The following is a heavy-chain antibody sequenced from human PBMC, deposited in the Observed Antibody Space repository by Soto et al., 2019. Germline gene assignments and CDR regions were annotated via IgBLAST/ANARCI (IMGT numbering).Heavy chain of an antibody. CDR3: ARDVAMPSGLGLGY. Sequence: PGGSLSLSCAASGFVFSNYGIHWVRQAPGKGLEWVAFISNDGSKKYYGDSVKGRFTISRDNSENTVYLQMTSLRPDDTAVFYCARDVAMPSGLGLGYWGQGTLVTVSS. CDR1: GFVFSNYG. J-gene: IGHJ4*02. D-gene: IGHD6-19*01. V-gene: IGHV3-30*03. CDR2: ISNDGSKK.